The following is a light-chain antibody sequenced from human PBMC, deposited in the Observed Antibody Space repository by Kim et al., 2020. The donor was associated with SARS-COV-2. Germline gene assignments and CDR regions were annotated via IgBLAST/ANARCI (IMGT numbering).Light chain of an antibody. CDR1: QNIDKW. Sequence: DIQMTQSPSTLSASVGDRVTVTCRASQNIDKWLAWYQQKPWKAPKLLISGASTSATGVPSRFSGSGFGTDFTLTISSLQPDDLASYYCQQYLSFPLTFGGGTTVEIK. V-gene: IGKV1-5*03. CDR2: GAS. CDR3: QQYLSFPLT. J-gene: IGKJ4*01.